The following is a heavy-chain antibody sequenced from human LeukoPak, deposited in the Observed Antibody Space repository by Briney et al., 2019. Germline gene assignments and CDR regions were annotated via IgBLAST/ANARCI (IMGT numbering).Heavy chain of an antibody. V-gene: IGHV3-23*01. CDR1: GFTFSSYG. J-gene: IGHJ4*02. CDR3: AKASYYDSSGPVGFFDY. D-gene: IGHD3-22*01. Sequence: PGGSLRLSCAASGFTFSSYGMSWVRQAPGKGLEWVSAISGSAGSTYYADSVKGRFTISRDNSKNTLYLQMNSLRADDTAVYYCAKASYYDSSGPVGFFDYWGQGTLVTVSS. CDR2: ISGSAGST.